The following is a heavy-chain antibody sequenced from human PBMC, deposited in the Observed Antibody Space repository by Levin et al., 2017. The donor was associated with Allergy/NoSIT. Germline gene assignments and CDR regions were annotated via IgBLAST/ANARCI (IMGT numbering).Heavy chain of an antibody. D-gene: IGHD2-8*01. CDR3: TILRGANY. CDR1: GVTFSRFW. Sequence: PAGGSLRLSCGGSGVTFSRFWMTWVRQAPGKGLEWVASIKEDGSEGYYLDSVRGRFTISRDTGYNSVYLQMNGLRDEDTAVYYCTILRGANYWGQGTLVTVSS. V-gene: IGHV3-7*01. J-gene: IGHJ1*01. CDR2: IKEDGSEG.